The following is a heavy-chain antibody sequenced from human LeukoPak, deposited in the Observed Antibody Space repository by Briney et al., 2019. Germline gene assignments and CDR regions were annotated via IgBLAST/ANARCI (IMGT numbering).Heavy chain of an antibody. V-gene: IGHV3-23*01. CDR2: ISGSGGST. Sequence: GGSLRLSCAASGFTFSSYAMSWVRQAPGKGLEWVSAISGSGGSTYYADSVKGRFTISRDNSKNTLYLQVNSLRAEDTAVYYCAKDKGYSGYDYGGYFDYWGQGTLVTVSS. D-gene: IGHD5-12*01. CDR1: GFTFSSYA. J-gene: IGHJ4*02. CDR3: AKDKGYSGYDYGGYFDY.